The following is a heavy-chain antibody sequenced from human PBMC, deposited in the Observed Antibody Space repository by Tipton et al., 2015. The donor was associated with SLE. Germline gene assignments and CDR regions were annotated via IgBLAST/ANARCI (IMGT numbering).Heavy chain of an antibody. V-gene: IGHV1-2*06. J-gene: IGHJ6*02. Sequence: QVQLVQSGAEVKKPGESLKISCKGSGYSFTSYWIGWVRQAPGQGLEWMGRINPNSGGTNYAQKFQGRVTMTRDTSISTAYMELSRLRSEDSAVYYCARDPGEMDVWGQGTTVTVSS. CDR3: ARDPGEMDV. CDR1: GYSFTSYW. CDR2: INPNSGGT.